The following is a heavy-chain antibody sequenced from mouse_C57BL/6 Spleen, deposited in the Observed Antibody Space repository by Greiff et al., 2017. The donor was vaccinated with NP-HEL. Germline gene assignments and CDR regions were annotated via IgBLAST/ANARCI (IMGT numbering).Heavy chain of an antibody. CDR3: ARKPYYGSSYGYFDV. D-gene: IGHD1-1*01. V-gene: IGHV5-6*01. CDR2: ISSGGSYT. CDR1: GFTFSSYG. J-gene: IGHJ1*03. Sequence: EVKLVESGGDLVKPGGSLKLSCAASGFTFSSYGMSWVRQTPDKRLEWVATISSGGSYTYYPDSVKGRFTISRDNAKNTLYLQMSSLKSEDTAMYYCARKPYYGSSYGYFDVWGTGTTVTVSS.